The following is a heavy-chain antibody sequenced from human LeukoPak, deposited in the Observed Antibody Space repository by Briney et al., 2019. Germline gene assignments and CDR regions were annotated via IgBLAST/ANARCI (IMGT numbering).Heavy chain of an antibody. J-gene: IGHJ4*02. V-gene: IGHV3-30-3*01. D-gene: IGHD2-2*01. CDR3: ARDLRYCSSTSCYHRPGY. CDR2: ISYDGSNK. Sequence: PGGSLRLSCAASGFTFSSHAMHWVRQAPVKGLEWVAVISYDGSNKYYADPVKGRFTISRDNSKNTLYLQMNSLRAEDTAVYYCARDLRYCSSTSCYHRPGYWGQGTLVTVSS. CDR1: GFTFSSHA.